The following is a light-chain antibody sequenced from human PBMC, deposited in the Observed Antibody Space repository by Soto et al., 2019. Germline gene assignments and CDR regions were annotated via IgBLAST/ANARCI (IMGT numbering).Light chain of an antibody. Sequence: QSVLTQPPSLSGAPGQRVTISRTGSSSNIGAGYDVHWYQQLPGTAPKLLIYGNSNRPSGVPDRFSGSKSGTSASLAITGLQAEDEADYYCQSYDSSLSGSRVFGTGTKVTVL. CDR3: QSYDSSLSGSRV. V-gene: IGLV1-40*01. CDR2: GNS. J-gene: IGLJ1*01. CDR1: SSNIGAGYD.